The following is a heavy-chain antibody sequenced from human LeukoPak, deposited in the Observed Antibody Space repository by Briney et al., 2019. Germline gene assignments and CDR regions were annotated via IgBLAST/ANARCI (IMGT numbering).Heavy chain of an antibody. V-gene: IGHV3-11*04. D-gene: IGHD4-17*01. CDR1: GFTFSHYY. CDR2: ISSSGSTI. CDR3: ARMTTVTSDAFDI. Sequence: GGSLRLSCAASGFTFSHYYMSWIRQAPGKGLEWVSYISSSGSTIYYADSVKGRFTISRDNAKNSLYLQMNSLRAEDTAVYYCARMTTVTSDAFDIWGQGTMVTVSS. J-gene: IGHJ3*02.